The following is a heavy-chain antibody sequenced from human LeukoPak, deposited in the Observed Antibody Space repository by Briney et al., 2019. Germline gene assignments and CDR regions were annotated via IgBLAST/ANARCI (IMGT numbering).Heavy chain of an antibody. Sequence: SETLSLTCTVSGGSISSSSYYWGWIRQPPGKGLEWIGYIYYSGSTNYNPSLKSRVTISVDTSKNQFSLKLSSVTAADTAVYYCARFWNDYGGNFGTGAFDIWGQGTMVTVSS. CDR1: GGSISSSSYY. CDR3: ARFWNDYGGNFGTGAFDI. J-gene: IGHJ3*02. V-gene: IGHV4-61*05. CDR2: IYYSGST. D-gene: IGHD4-23*01.